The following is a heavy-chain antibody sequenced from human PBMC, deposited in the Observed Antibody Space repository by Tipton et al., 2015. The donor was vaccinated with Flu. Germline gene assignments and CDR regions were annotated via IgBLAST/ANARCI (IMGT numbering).Heavy chain of an antibody. Sequence: TLSLTCTVSGGSISSYHWSWIRQPPGKGLEWIGYIYYSGSTNYNPSLKSRVTISVDTSKNQFSLKLSSVTAADTAVYYCARDSAAHYGMDVWGQGTTVTVSS. D-gene: IGHD6-13*01. CDR2: IYYSGST. CDR3: ARDSAAHYGMDV. J-gene: IGHJ6*02. V-gene: IGHV4-59*08. CDR1: GGSISSYH.